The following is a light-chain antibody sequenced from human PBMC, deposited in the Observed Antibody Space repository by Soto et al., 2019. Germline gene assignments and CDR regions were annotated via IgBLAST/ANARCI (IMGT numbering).Light chain of an antibody. J-gene: IGKJ1*01. CDR1: QSVTNT. V-gene: IGKV3-15*01. CDR2: YAS. CDR3: QQRSNWPPWT. Sequence: IVMTQSPATLSVSPGERVTISCRASQSVTNTLAWYQHKPGQAPRLLISYASRGATGIPSRFSGSGSGTDFTLTINSLQSEDFAVYYCQQRSNWPPWTFGQGTKVDI.